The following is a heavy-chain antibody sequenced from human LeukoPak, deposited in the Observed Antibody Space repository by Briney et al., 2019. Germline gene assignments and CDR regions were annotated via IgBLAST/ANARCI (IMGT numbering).Heavy chain of an antibody. V-gene: IGHV3-48*03. CDR1: GFTVSSYE. J-gene: IGHJ5*02. Sequence: GGSLRLSCAASGFTVSSYEMNWVRQAPGKGLEWVSYISSSGSTIYYAGSVKGRFTISRDNAKNSLYLQMNSLRAEDTAVYYCARPQTSAPYYYDSSGYLDPWGQGTLVTVSS. D-gene: IGHD3-22*01. CDR3: ARPQTSAPYYYDSSGYLDP. CDR2: ISSSGSTI.